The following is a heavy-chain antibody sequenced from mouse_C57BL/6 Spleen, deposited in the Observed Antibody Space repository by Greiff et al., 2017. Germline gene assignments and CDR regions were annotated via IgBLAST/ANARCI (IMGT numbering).Heavy chain of an antibody. V-gene: IGHV1-42*01. Sequence: VQLKESGPELVKPGASVKISCKASGYSFTGYYMNWVKQSPEKSLEWIGEINPSTGGTTSNQKFKAKATLTVDKSSSTAYMQLKRLTSEDSAVYYCAKYYGSSDGWYFDGWGTGTTVTVSS. CDR1: GYSFTGYY. D-gene: IGHD1-1*01. CDR3: AKYYGSSDGWYFDG. CDR2: INPSTGGT. J-gene: IGHJ1*03.